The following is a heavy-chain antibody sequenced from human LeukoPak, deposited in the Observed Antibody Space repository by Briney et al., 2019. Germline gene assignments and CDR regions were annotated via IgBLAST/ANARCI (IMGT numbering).Heavy chain of an antibody. CDR3: ARDNDSRDPPHFDY. D-gene: IGHD3-16*01. V-gene: IGHV1-18*01. J-gene: IGHJ4*02. CDR1: DYTFTSYD. CDR2: ISAYNGNT. Sequence: ASVKVSCKASDYTFTSYDVSWVRQAPGQGLEWMGWISAYNGNTNYAQKLQGRVTMTTDTSTSTAYMELRSLRSDDTAVYYCARDNDSRDPPHFDYWGQGTLVTVSS.